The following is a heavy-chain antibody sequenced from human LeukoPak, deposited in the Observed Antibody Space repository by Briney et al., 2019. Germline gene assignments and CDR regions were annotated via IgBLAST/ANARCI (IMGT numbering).Heavy chain of an antibody. D-gene: IGHD3-10*01. V-gene: IGHV4-59*01. CDR1: GGSISSYY. Sequence: SKTLSLTCTVSGGSISSYYWSWIRQPPGKGLEWIGYIYYSGSTNYNPSLKSRVTISVDTSKNQFSLKLSSVTPADTAVYYCARVDYGSGSNFDCWGQGTLVTVSS. CDR3: ARVDYGSGSNFDC. J-gene: IGHJ4*02. CDR2: IYYSGST.